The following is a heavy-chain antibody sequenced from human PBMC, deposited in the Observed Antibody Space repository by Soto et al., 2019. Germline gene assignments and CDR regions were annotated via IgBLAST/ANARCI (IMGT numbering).Heavy chain of an antibody. CDR1: GDSISRSPLY. D-gene: IGHD3-3*01. Sequence: PSETLSLTCIVSGDSISRSPLYWGCLRHPPGKGPEWIGTIYYSGSPYYNPSLKSRFTISADTSKNHFSLKLSSVTAADTAVYYCAGHHTIFGGVRPYHWFDPWGQGTLVTVSS. V-gene: IGHV4-39*01. CDR3: AGHHTIFGGVRPYHWFDP. J-gene: IGHJ5*02. CDR2: IYYSGSP.